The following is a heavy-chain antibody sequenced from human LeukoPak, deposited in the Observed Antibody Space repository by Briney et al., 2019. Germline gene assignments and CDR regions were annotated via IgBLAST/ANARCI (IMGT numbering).Heavy chain of an antibody. D-gene: IGHD2-15*01. J-gene: IGHJ4*02. V-gene: IGHV3-72*01. CDR2: TRDIANSYTT. Sequence: GGSLRLSCAASRFTFSDHYMDWVRQAPGKGLEWVGRTRDIANSYTTEYAASVKGRFTISRDDSKNTLYLQMNSLKTEDTAVYYCASGVGYCSGGTCYGGYWGQGTLVTVSS. CDR3: ASGVGYCSGGTCYGGY. CDR1: RFTFSDHY.